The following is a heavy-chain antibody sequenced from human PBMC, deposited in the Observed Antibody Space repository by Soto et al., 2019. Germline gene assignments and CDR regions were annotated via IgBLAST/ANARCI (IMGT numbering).Heavy chain of an antibody. CDR2: IYYSGST. CDR3: ARGEVLRYFDGNWFDP. V-gene: IGHV4-59*11. Sequence: SETLCVTWSVAGGTSVGHYWSWIRQPPGKGLEWIGYIYYSGSTNYNPSLKSRVTISVDTSKNQFSLKLSSVTAADTAVYYCARGEVLRYFDGNWFDPWGQGTLVTVSS. J-gene: IGHJ5*02. D-gene: IGHD3-9*01. CDR1: GGTSVGHY.